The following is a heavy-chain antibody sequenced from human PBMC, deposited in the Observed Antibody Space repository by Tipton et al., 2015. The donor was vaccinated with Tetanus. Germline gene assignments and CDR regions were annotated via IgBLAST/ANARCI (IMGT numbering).Heavy chain of an antibody. V-gene: IGHV4-59*12. Sequence: TLSLTCTVSGGSISSYYWSWIRQPPGKGLEWIGYIYYSGSTNYNPSLKSRVTSVDTSKNQFSLKLSSVTAADTAVYYCARGRDGQWLVRSRGYYFDYWGQGTLVTVSS. D-gene: IGHD6-19*01. CDR2: IYYSGST. J-gene: IGHJ4*02. CDR3: ARGRDGQWLVRSRGYYFDY. CDR1: GGSISSYY.